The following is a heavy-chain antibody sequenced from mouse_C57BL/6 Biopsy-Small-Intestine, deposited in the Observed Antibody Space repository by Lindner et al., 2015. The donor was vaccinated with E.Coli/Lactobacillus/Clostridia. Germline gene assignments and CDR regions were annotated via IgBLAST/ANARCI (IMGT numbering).Heavy chain of an antibody. CDR1: GYSITSGYD. CDR3: ARDQGGPWYFDV. J-gene: IGHJ1*03. D-gene: IGHD3-2*02. V-gene: IGHV3-1*01. CDR2: MSYSGST. Sequence: VQLQESGPGMVKPSQSLSLTCTVTGYSITSGYDWHWIRHFPGNKLEWMGYMSYSGSTNYNPSLKSRISITHDTSKNHFFLKLNSVTTEDTATYYCARDQGGPWYFDVWGTGTTVTVSS.